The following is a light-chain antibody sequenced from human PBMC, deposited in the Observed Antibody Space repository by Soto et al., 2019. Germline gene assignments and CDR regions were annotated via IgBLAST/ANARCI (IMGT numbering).Light chain of an antibody. V-gene: IGLV4-69*01. J-gene: IGLJ2*01. CDR1: SGHISYA. CDR3: QTWGTGIGL. Sequence: QAVVTQSPSASASLGASVKLTCTLSSGHISYAIAWHQQQPEKGPRYLMKVNSDGSHSKGDGIPDRFSGSSSGTERYLTISSLQSEDEADYYCQTWGTGIGLFGGGTKLTVL. CDR2: VNSDGSH.